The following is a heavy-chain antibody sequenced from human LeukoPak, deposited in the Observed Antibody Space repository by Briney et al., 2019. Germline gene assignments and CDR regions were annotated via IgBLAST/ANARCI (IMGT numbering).Heavy chain of an antibody. V-gene: IGHV5-51*01. Sequence: PGESLKISCKGSGYSFTSYWISWVRQMPGKGLEWMGIIYPRDSDTRYSLSFQGQVTVSADKSISTAYLQWSSLEASDTAIYYCARRQYSGYDFDFWGQGTLVTVSS. D-gene: IGHD5-12*01. J-gene: IGHJ4*02. CDR2: IYPRDSDT. CDR3: ARRQYSGYDFDF. CDR1: GYSFTSYW.